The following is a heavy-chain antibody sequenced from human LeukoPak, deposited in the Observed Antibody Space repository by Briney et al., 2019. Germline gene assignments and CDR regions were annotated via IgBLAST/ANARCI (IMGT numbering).Heavy chain of an antibody. CDR3: ARGMDFWSGYGSSYWYFDL. J-gene: IGHJ2*01. CDR2: IYYSGST. V-gene: IGHV4-59*01. Sequence: SETLSLTCTVSGGSISSYYWSWIRQPPGKGLEWIGYIYYSGSTNYNPSLKSRVTISVDTSKNQFSLKLSSVTAADTAVYYCARGMDFWSGYGSSYWYFDLWGRGTLVTVSS. D-gene: IGHD3-3*01. CDR1: GGSISSYY.